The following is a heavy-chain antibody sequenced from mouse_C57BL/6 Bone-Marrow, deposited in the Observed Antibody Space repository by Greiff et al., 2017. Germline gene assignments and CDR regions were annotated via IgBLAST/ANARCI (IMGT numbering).Heavy chain of an antibody. CDR1: GYTFTSYW. J-gene: IGHJ4*01. V-gene: IGHV1-69*01. D-gene: IGHD2-4*01. CDR2: IDPSDSYT. Sequence: QVQLQQPGAELVMPGASVKLSCKASGYTFTSYWMHWVKQRPGQGLEWIGEIDPSDSYTNYNQKFKGKSTLTVDKSSSTAYMQLSSLTSEDSAVYYCARFPSYDYDDGYYAMDYWGQGTSVTVSS. CDR3: ARFPSYDYDDGYYAMDY.